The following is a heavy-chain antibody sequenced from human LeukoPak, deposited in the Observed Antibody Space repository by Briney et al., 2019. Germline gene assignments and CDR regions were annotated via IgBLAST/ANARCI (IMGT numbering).Heavy chain of an antibody. CDR2: IYYSGST. J-gene: IGHJ5*02. CDR1: GGSISSSSYY. CDR3: ARRSGIAVAGTSRYNWFDP. V-gene: IGHV4-39*01. Sequence: SETLSLTCTVSGGSISSSSYYWGWIRQPPGKGLEWIGSIYYSGSTYYNPSLKSRVTISVDTSKNQFSLKLSSVTAADTAVYYCARRSGIAVAGTSRYNWFDPWGQGTLVTVSS. D-gene: IGHD6-19*01.